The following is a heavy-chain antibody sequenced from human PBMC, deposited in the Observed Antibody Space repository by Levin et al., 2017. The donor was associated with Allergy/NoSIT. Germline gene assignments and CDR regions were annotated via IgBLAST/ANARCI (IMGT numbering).Heavy chain of an antibody. Sequence: ASVKVSCKASGYTFISHYIHWVRQAPGQGPEWMGIIYPRDGRTRYAQKFQDRVTMTGDTSTSTVYMELSSLRSEDTAVYYCARGIYCSSRNCCGGWFGPWGQGTLVTVSA. CDR2: IYPRDGRT. CDR3: ARGIYCSSRNCCGGWFGP. J-gene: IGHJ5*02. D-gene: IGHD2-2*01. V-gene: IGHV1-46*01. CDR1: GYTFISHY.